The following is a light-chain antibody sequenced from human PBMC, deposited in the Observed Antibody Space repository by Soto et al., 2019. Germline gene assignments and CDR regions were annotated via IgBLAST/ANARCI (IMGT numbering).Light chain of an antibody. J-gene: IGKJ1*01. Sequence: AIRMTQSPSSLSASTGDRVTITCRAIQGISSYLAWYQQKPGKAPKLLIYAASTLQSGVPSRFSGSGSGTDFTLTISCLQSEDLATYYCQQYYSYRTFGQGTKVEIK. CDR2: AAS. CDR3: QQYYSYRT. CDR1: QGISSY. V-gene: IGKV1-8*01.